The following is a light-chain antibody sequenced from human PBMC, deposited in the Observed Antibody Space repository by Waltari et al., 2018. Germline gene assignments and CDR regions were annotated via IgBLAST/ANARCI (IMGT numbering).Light chain of an antibody. J-gene: IGLJ2*01. CDR2: EDS. CDR3: YSTDSSGNGL. CDR1: ALPKKY. V-gene: IGLV3-10*01. Sequence: SYELTQPPSVSVSPGQTARITCSGDALPKKYAYWFQQKPGQSPVLIIYEDSKRPSGIPERLSGSSSGTVATLTISGAQVEDETDYYCYSTDSSGNGLFGGGTRLTVL.